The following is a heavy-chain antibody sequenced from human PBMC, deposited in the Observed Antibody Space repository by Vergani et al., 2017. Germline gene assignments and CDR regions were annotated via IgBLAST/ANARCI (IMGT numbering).Heavy chain of an antibody. CDR2: INPSGGST. J-gene: IGHJ4*02. D-gene: IGHD5-18*01. CDR1: GYTFTSYY. Sequence: QVQLVQSGAEVKKPGASVKVSCKASGYTFTSYYMHWARQAPGQGLEWMGIINPSGGSTSYAQKFQGRVTMTRDTSTSTVYMELSSLRSEDTAVYYCAREGGTAMPTEWGQGTLVTVSS. V-gene: IGHV1-46*03. CDR3: AREGGTAMPTE.